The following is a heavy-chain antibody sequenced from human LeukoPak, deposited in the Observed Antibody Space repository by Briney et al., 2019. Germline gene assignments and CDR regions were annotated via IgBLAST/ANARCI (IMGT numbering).Heavy chain of an antibody. CDR1: GFTFSSYG. CDR2: ISYDGSNK. V-gene: IGHV3-30*18. Sequence: GGSLRLSCAASGFTFSSYGMHWVRQAPGKGLEWVAVISYDGSNKYYADSVKGRFTISRDNSKNTLFLQMNSLRAEDTAVYYCAKDNTLVVVTAIIGYFDYWGQGTLVTVSS. D-gene: IGHD2-21*02. J-gene: IGHJ4*02. CDR3: AKDNTLVVVTAIIGYFDY.